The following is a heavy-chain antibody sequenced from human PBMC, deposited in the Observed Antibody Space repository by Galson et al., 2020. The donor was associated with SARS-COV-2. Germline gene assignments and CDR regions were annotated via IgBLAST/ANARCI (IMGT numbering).Heavy chain of an antibody. CDR3: ARGMYYYDIIN. CDR1: GLSFKIYW. J-gene: IGHJ4*02. CDR2: LNHDGSVK. V-gene: IGHV3-7*01. D-gene: IGHD3-22*01. Sequence: GGSLRLSCADSGLSFKIYWMNWVRQAPGKGLEWVASLNHDGSVKYYVDSVKGRFTISRDNAKNSLFLQMNSLRAEDTAVYYCARGMYYYDIINWGQGTLVTVS.